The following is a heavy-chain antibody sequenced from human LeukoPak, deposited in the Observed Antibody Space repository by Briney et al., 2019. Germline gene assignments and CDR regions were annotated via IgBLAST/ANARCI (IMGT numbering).Heavy chain of an antibody. V-gene: IGHV4-30-4*01. CDR2: IYYSGST. D-gene: IGHD2-2*01. CDR1: GGSISSGDYY. Sequence: PSQTLSLTCTVSGGSISSGDYYWSWIRQPPGKGLAWIGYIYYSGSTYYNPSLKSRVTISVDTSKNQFSLKLSSVTAADTAVYYCARYCSSTSCYDYDAFDIWGQGTMVTVSS. CDR3: ARYCSSTSCYDYDAFDI. J-gene: IGHJ3*02.